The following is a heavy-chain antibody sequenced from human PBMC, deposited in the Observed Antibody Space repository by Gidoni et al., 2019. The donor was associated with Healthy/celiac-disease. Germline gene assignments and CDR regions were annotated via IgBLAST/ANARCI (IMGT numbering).Heavy chain of an antibody. CDR1: GYTFTSYA. CDR3: ARDSIAVAGWGY. Sequence: HVQPVQSGAEVKKPGASAQVSCKHSGYTFTSYAMHWVRQAPGQRLEWMGWINAGNGNTKYSQKFQGRVTITRDTSASTAYMELSSLRSEDTAVYYCARDSIAVAGWGYWGQGTLVTVSS. J-gene: IGHJ4*02. V-gene: IGHV1-3*01. D-gene: IGHD6-19*01. CDR2: INAGNGNT.